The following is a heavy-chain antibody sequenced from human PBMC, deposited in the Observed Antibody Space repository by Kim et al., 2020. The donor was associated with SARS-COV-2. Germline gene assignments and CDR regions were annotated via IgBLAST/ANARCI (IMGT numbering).Heavy chain of an antibody. CDR3: ATERSDYGGPYFDY. J-gene: IGHJ4*02. V-gene: IGHV4-39*07. Sequence: NPSLKGRVTRSVDTSKNQFSLKLSSVTAADTAVYYCATERSDYGGPYFDYWGQGTLVTVSA. D-gene: IGHD4-17*01.